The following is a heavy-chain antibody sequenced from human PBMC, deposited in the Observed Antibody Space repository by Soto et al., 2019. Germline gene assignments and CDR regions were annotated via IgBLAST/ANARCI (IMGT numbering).Heavy chain of an antibody. CDR1: GYTFTSYG. V-gene: IGHV1-18*01. D-gene: IGHD2-15*01. Sequence: GASVKVSCKASGYTFTSYGISWVRQAPGQGLEWMGWISAYSGNTNYAQKLQGRVTMTTDTSTSTAYMELRSLRSDDTAVYYCARGYCSGGSCYSDFDYWGQGTLVTVSS. CDR3: ARGYCSGGSCYSDFDY. J-gene: IGHJ4*02. CDR2: ISAYSGNT.